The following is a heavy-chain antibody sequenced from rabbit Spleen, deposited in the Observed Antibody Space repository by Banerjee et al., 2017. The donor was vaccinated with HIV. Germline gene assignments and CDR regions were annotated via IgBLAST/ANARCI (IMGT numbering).Heavy chain of an antibody. Sequence: EQLEESGGGLVKPEGSLTLTCKASGFSFSDRDVMCWVRQAPGKGLEWIACINTATGKAVYASWAKGRFTISKTSSTTVTLQMTSLTAADTATYFCARDAGTGDYIDVYFNLWGPGTLVTVS. J-gene: IGHJ4*01. V-gene: IGHV1S45*01. D-gene: IGHD8-1*01. CDR3: ARDAGTGDYIDVYFNL. CDR1: GFSFSDRDV. CDR2: INTATGKA.